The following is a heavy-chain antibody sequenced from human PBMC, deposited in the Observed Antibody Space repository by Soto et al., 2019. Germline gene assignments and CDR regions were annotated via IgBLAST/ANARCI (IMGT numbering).Heavy chain of an antibody. D-gene: IGHD6-19*01. V-gene: IGHV5-51*01. Sequence: PGESLKISCKGSGYSFTSYWIGWVRQMPGKGLEWMGIIYPGDSDTRYSPSFQGQVTISADKSISTAYLQWSSLKASDTAMYYCARHTKGSSGWYQYYYYGMDVWGQGTTVTVYS. J-gene: IGHJ6*02. CDR1: GYSFTSYW. CDR2: IYPGDSDT. CDR3: ARHTKGSSGWYQYYYYGMDV.